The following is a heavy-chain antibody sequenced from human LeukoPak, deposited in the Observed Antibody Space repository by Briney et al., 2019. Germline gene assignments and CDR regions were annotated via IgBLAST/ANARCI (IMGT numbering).Heavy chain of an antibody. CDR3: ARSSAPLQVGDFDY. D-gene: IGHD1-26*01. CDR2: IYSGGST. CDR1: GFTVSSNY. V-gene: IGHV3-66*01. Sequence: GSLRLSCAASGFTVSSNYMSWVRQAPGKGLEWVSVIYSGGSTYYADSVKGRLTISRDNSKNTLYLQINSLRAEDTALYYCARSSAPLQVGDFDYWGQGTLVTVSS. J-gene: IGHJ4*02.